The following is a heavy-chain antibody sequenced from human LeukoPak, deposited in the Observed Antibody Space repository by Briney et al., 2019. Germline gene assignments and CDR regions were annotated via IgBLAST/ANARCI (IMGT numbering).Heavy chain of an antibody. V-gene: IGHV4-39*07. CDR2: IYYSGST. J-gene: IGHJ6*02. CDR3: ARDPIAAAGQRVSHYYYGMDV. CDR1: GGSISSSSYY. D-gene: IGHD6-13*01. Sequence: PSETLSLTCTVSGGSISSSSYYWGWIRQPPGKGLEWIGSIYYSGSTYYNPSLRSRVTISVDTSKNQFSLKLSSVTAADTAVYYCARDPIAAAGQRVSHYYYGMDVWGQGTTVSVSS.